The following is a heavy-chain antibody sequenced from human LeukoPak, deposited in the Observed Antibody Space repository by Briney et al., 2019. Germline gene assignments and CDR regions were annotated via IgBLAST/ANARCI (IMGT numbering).Heavy chain of an antibody. Sequence: GGSLRLSCAASGFTFSRYAMSWVRQAPGKGLEWVSAISDSGGSTYYADSVKGRFTISRDNSKNTLYLQMNSLRAEDTAVYYCAQNLRFSTQDYWGQGTLVTVSS. CDR2: ISDSGGST. CDR3: AQNLRFSTQDY. V-gene: IGHV3-23*01. J-gene: IGHJ4*02. CDR1: GFTFSRYA. D-gene: IGHD3-3*01.